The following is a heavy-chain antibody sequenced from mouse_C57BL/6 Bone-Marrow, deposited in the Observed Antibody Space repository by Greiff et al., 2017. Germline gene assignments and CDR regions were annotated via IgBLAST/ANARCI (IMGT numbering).Heavy chain of an antibody. Sequence: EVMLVESGGGLVKPGGSLKLSCAASGFTFSSYAMSWVRQTPEKRLEWVATISDGGSYTYYPDNVKGRFTISRDTAKNNLDLQMLNLKSEDTAMYYCARDPSLHGSSPRWYVDVWGTGTTVTVSS. J-gene: IGHJ1*03. D-gene: IGHD1-1*01. CDR3: ARDPSLHGSSPRWYVDV. CDR1: GFTFSSYA. CDR2: ISDGGSYT. V-gene: IGHV5-4*01.